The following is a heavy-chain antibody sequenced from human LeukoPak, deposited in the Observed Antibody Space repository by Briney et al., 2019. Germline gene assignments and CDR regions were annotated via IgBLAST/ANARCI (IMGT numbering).Heavy chain of an antibody. V-gene: IGHV3-23*01. CDR2: LSGSGDTT. CDR1: GFVFRSFD. J-gene: IGHJ4*02. Sequence: GGSLRLSCAASGFVFRSFDMSWVRQAPGKGLKWVSSLSGSGDTTYYADSVKGRFTISRDNSNNTLYVQMNSLRAEDTALYYCAKDRSLTLPTFQRSGYYYYWGQGTLVTVSS. CDR3: AKDRSLTLPTFQRSGYYYY. D-gene: IGHD3-22*01.